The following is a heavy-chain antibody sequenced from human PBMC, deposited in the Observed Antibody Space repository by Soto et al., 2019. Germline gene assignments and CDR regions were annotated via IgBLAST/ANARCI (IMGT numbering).Heavy chain of an antibody. Sequence: GESLKISCNGSGYSFTNYWITWVRQMPGKGLEWMGRIDPGDSYTNYSPSFQGHVTISADKSISTAYLQWSSLKASDTAMYYCATLSCSRTTCYYGMGVWGQGTTVTVSS. CDR3: ATLSCSRTTCYYGMGV. CDR2: IDPGDSYT. V-gene: IGHV5-10-1*01. J-gene: IGHJ6*02. CDR1: GYSFTNYW. D-gene: IGHD2-2*01.